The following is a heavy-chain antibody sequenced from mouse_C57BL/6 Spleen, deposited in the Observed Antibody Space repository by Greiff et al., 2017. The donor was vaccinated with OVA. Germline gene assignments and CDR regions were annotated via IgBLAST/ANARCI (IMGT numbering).Heavy chain of an antibody. CDR1: GYSFTDYN. V-gene: IGHV1-39*01. CDR2: INPNYGTT. CDR3: SREGTGTKDYFDY. J-gene: IGHJ2*01. D-gene: IGHD4-1*01. Sequence: EVQLQQSGPELVKPGASVKISCKASGYSFTDYNMNWVKQSTGKSLEWIGVINPNYGTTSYNQKFKGKATLTVDQSSSTAYMQLNSLTSEDSAVYYCSREGTGTKDYFDYWGQGTTLTVSS.